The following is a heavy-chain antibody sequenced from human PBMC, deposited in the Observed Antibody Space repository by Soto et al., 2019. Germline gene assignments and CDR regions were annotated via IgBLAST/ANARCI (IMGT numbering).Heavy chain of an antibody. CDR3: APYYDISTCYYEEYFFDY. CDR1: GFTFTSSA. J-gene: IGHJ4*02. D-gene: IGHD3-9*01. CDR2: IVVGSGNT. V-gene: IGHV1-58*01. Sequence: ASVKVSCKASGFTFTSSAVQWVRQARGQRLEWIGWIVVGSGNTNYAQKFQERVTITRDMSTSTVYMELSSLRSEDTAVYYCAPYYDISTCYYEEYFFDYWGRRNLVTVSS.